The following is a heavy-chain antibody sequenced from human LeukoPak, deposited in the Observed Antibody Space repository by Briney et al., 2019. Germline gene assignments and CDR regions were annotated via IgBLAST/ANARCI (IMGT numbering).Heavy chain of an antibody. CDR3: AKDVIVVGVDP. V-gene: IGHV3-21*04. Sequence: GGSLRLSCAASGFTFSSYSMNWVRQAPGKGLEWVSSISSSSSYIYYADSVKGRFTISRDNAKNSLYLQMNSLRAEDTAVYYCAKDVIVVGVDPWGQGTLVTVSS. J-gene: IGHJ5*02. CDR1: GFTFSSYS. D-gene: IGHD2-21*01. CDR2: ISSSSSYI.